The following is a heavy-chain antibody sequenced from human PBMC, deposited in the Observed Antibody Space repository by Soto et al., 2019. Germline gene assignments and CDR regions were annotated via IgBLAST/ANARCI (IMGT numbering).Heavy chain of an antibody. V-gene: IGHV1-69*13. CDR2: IIPIFGTA. D-gene: IGHD6-19*01. Sequence: SVKVSCKASGGTFSSYAISWVRQAPGQGLEWMGGIIPIFGTANYAQKFQGRVTITADESTSTAYMELSSLRSEDTAVYYCAREDQQWLVSYFDYWGQGTLGTVSS. CDR1: GGTFSSYA. CDR3: AREDQQWLVSYFDY. J-gene: IGHJ4*02.